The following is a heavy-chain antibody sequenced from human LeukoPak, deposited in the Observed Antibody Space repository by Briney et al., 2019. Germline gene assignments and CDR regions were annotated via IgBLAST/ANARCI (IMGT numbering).Heavy chain of an antibody. CDR3: AGAPLSGWSDY. J-gene: IGHJ4*02. Sequence: PGGSLRLSCAASGFTFSSYGMHWVRQAPGKGLEWVSVIYSGGSTYFADSVKGRFTISRDTSKNTLYLQMNSLRAEDTAVYYCAGAPLSGWSDYWGQGTLVTVSS. CDR2: IYSGGST. CDR1: GFTFSSYG. D-gene: IGHD6-19*01. V-gene: IGHV3-53*01.